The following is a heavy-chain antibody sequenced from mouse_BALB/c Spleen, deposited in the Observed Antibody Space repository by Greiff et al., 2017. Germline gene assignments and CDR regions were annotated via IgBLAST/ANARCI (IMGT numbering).Heavy chain of an antibody. V-gene: IGHV2-6-7*01. CDR1: GFSLTGYG. Sequence: QVQLKESGPGLVAPSQSLSITCTVSGFSLTGYGVNWVRQPPGKGLEWLGMIWGDGSTDYNSALKSRLSISKDNSKSQVFLKMNSLQTDDTARYYCARVVITTDWYFDVWGAGTTVTVSS. CDR2: IWGDGST. D-gene: IGHD1-2*01. J-gene: IGHJ1*01. CDR3: ARVVITTDWYFDV.